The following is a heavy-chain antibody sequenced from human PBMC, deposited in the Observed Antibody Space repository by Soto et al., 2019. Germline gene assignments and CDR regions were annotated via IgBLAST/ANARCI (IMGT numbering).Heavy chain of an antibody. CDR1: EYSITNYW. D-gene: IGHD6-6*01. V-gene: IGHV5-51*01. CDR3: ARGSSSGGYYYYYMDV. J-gene: IGHJ6*03. CDR2: TYPGDSDT. Sequence: VEPLKISCKGSEYSITNYWIGWVRQMPGKGLEWMGITYPGDSDTRYSPSFQGQVTISADKSISTAYLQWSSLKASDTAMYYCARGSSSGGYYYYYMDVWGKGPTVTVS.